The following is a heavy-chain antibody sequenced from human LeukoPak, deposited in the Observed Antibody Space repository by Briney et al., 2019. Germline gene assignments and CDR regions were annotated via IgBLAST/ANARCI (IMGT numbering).Heavy chain of an antibody. Sequence: GGSLRLSCAAAEFTFSSYAMHWVRQAPGKGLEWVAVISYDGSNKYYADSVKGRFTISRDNPKNTLYLQMNSLRAEDTAVYYCARDPIGEPPGDFDYWGQGTLVTVSS. J-gene: IGHJ4*02. V-gene: IGHV3-30-3*01. D-gene: IGHD3-3*01. CDR1: EFTFSSYA. CDR3: ARDPIGEPPGDFDY. CDR2: ISYDGSNK.